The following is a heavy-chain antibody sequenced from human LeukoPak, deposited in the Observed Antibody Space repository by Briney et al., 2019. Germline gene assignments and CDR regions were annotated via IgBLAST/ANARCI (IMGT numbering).Heavy chain of an antibody. D-gene: IGHD1-26*01. CDR2: IYYSGST. J-gene: IGHJ4*02. CDR3: ARVATLSGLGIDY. Sequence: PSQTLSLTCTVSGGSISSGGYYWRWIRQHPGKGLEWIGYIYYSGSTYYNPSLKSRVTISVDRSKNQFSLKLSSVTAADTAVYYCARVATLSGLGIDYWGQGTLVTVSS. V-gene: IGHV4-31*03. CDR1: GGSISSGGYY.